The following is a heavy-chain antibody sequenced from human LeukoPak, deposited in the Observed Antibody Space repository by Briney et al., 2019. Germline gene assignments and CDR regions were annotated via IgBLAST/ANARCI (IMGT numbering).Heavy chain of an antibody. CDR3: AKNMKYSSSWYDWFDP. CDR2: INPDSGGT. CDR1: GYTFTGYY. V-gene: IGHV1-2*02. D-gene: IGHD6-13*01. Sequence: ASVKVSCKASGYTFTGYYMHWVRQPPGQGLEWMGWINPDSGGTNYAQKFQGRVTMTRDTSISTAYMELSRLRSDDTAVYYCAKNMKYSSSWYDWFDPWGQGTLVTVSS. J-gene: IGHJ5*02.